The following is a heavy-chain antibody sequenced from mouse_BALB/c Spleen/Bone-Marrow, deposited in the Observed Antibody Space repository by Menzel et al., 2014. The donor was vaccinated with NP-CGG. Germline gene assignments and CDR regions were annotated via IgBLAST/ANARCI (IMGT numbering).Heavy chain of an antibody. Sequence: QVQLKQSGAELVKPGASVKLSCKASGYTFTSYWMHWVKQRPGQGREWIGEINPSNGRTNYNEKFKSKATLTVDKSSSTAYMQLSSLTSEDSAVYYCARWAVRRPGYFDVWGAGTTVTVSS. CDR3: ARWAVRRPGYFDV. CDR1: GYTFTSYW. J-gene: IGHJ1*01. V-gene: IGHV1S81*02. D-gene: IGHD2-14*01. CDR2: INPSNGRT.